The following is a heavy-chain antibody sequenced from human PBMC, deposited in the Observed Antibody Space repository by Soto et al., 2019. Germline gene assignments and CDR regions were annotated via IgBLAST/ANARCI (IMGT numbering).Heavy chain of an antibody. CDR1: GYTFTSYG. CDR3: ARDGWSFGELLPRYYYYGMDV. CDR2: ISAYNGNT. Sequence: ASVKVSCKASGYTFTSYGISWVRQAPGQGLEWMGWISAYNGNTNYAQKLQGRVTMTTDTSTSTAYMELRSLRSDDTAVYYCARDGWSFGELLPRYYYYGMDVWGQGTTVTVSS. V-gene: IGHV1-18*01. D-gene: IGHD3-10*01. J-gene: IGHJ6*02.